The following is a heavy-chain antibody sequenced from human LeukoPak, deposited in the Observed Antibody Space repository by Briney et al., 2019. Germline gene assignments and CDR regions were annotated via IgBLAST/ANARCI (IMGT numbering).Heavy chain of an antibody. V-gene: IGHV5-51*01. J-gene: IGHJ4*02. Sequence: GESLKISCKGSGYSSTSYWIVWVRQMPGKGLEWMGIIYPGDSDTRYSPSFQGQVTISADKSITTAYLQWSSLKASGTAMYYCARRHGTGWYYFDYWGQGTLVTVSS. CDR2: IYPGDSDT. CDR1: GYSSTSYW. D-gene: IGHD6-19*01. CDR3: ARRHGTGWYYFDY.